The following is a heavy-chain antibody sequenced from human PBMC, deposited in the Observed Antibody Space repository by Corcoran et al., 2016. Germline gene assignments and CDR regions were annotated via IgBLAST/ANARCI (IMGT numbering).Heavy chain of an antibody. D-gene: IGHD1-7*01. CDR3: ARQGGTSEGYAFEI. V-gene: IGHV5-51*01. J-gene: IGHJ3*02. Sequence: EVQLVQSGPEVKKPGESLKISCKGSGYRFSSYWIGWVRQMTGKGLEWVAIIYPGDSDTRYSPSFQGQVTISVDKSISTAYLQWGSLKASDTAMYYCARQGGTSEGYAFEIWGQGMMVTVSS. CDR2: IYPGDSDT. CDR1: GYRFSSYW.